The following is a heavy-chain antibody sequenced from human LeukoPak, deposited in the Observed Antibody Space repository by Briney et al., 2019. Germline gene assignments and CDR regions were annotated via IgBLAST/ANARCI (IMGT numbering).Heavy chain of an antibody. J-gene: IGHJ4*02. CDR2: MNPNSGNT. CDR1: GYTFTSYD. CDR3: ARDIATVQHQD. D-gene: IGHD1-1*01. Sequence: ASVKVSCKASGYTFTSYDINWVRQATGQGLEWMGWMNPNSGNTGYAQKFQGRVTITRNTSISTAYMELSSLRSEDTAVYYCARDIATVQHQDWGQGTLVTVSS. V-gene: IGHV1-8*03.